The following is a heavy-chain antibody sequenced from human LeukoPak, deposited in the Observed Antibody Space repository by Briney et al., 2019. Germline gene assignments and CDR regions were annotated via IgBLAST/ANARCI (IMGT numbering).Heavy chain of an antibody. CDR1: GFTFSRYT. V-gene: IGHV3-30*04. CDR2: ISYDGSSK. J-gene: IGHJ5*02. D-gene: IGHD6-13*01. Sequence: PGGSLRLSCAASGFTFSRYTIHWVRQAPGKGLEWVAVISYDGSSKYYADSVKGRFTISRDNSKNMLYLQMNSLRADDTAIYYCVKDTSAVGTRLDPWGQGTLVTVSS. CDR3: VKDTSAVGTRLDP.